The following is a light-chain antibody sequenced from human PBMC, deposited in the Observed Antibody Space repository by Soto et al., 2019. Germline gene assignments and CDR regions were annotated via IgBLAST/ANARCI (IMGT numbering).Light chain of an antibody. J-gene: IGLJ1*01. CDR1: ISNIGAGYD. CDR2: GNS. CDR3: QSYDSSVTLRV. V-gene: IGLV1-40*01. Sequence: QSVLTQPPSVSGAPGQRVTISCTGSISNIGAGYDVHWYQQLPGTAPKLLIYGNSNRPSGVPDRFSGSKSGTSASLAITGLQADAEADYYCQSYDSSVTLRVFGTGTQLTVL.